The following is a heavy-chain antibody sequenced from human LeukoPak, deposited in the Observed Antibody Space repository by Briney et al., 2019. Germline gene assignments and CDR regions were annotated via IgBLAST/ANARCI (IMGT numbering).Heavy chain of an antibody. CDR3: ASATVFGVVIYY. V-gene: IGHV3-30*04. Sequence: GGSLRLSCAASGITFSSYAMHWVRQAPGKGLEWVAVISYDGINKDYADSVKGRFTISRDNSKNTLYLQMNTLRAEDTAVYYCASATVFGVVIYYWGQGTLVTASS. D-gene: IGHD3-3*01. J-gene: IGHJ4*02. CDR2: ISYDGINK. CDR1: GITFSSYA.